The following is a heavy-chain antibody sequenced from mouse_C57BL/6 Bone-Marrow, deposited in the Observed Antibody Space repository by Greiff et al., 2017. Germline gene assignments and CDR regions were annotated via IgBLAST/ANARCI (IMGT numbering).Heavy chain of an antibody. J-gene: IGHJ2*01. Sequence: EVQLVESGGGLVKPGGSLKLSCAASGFTFSRYALSWVRQTPEKRLEWVETISAGGSYTYYPDNVKGRFTISRDNAKNNLYLQMSHLKSEDTAMYYCARDPIYYRIKVDYWGQGTTLTVSS. CDR3: ARDPIYYRIKVDY. D-gene: IGHD2-12*01. CDR1: GFTFSRYA. CDR2: ISAGGSYT. V-gene: IGHV5-4*01.